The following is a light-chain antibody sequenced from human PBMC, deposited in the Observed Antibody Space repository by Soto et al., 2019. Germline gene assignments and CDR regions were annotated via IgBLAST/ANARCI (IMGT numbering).Light chain of an antibody. Sequence: QSVLTQPRSVSGSPRQSVTISCTGTSSDVGNYNYVSWYQQHPGKAPKLIIYDVTERPSGVPDRFSASKSGNTASLTISGLQAEDEGDYYCCSYAGTFTWVFGGGTKVTVL. J-gene: IGLJ3*02. CDR1: SSDVGNYNY. V-gene: IGLV2-11*01. CDR3: CSYAGTFTWV. CDR2: DVT.